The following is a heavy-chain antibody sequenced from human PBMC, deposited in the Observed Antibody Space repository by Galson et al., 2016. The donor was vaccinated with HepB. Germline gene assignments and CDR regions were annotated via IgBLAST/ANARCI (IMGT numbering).Heavy chain of an antibody. Sequence: SLRLSCAASGFIVSNDYMNWVRQAPGKGLEWLSVSYGDGSTYYAESVRGRFTISRDNAENTLYLQLAGLRDEDTAVYYCIRENGYCTRGRCYSYFDYWGQGTLVTVSS. CDR1: GFIVSNDY. D-gene: IGHD2-15*01. V-gene: IGHV3-53*01. J-gene: IGHJ4*02. CDR3: IRENGYCTRGRCYSYFDY. CDR2: SYGDGST.